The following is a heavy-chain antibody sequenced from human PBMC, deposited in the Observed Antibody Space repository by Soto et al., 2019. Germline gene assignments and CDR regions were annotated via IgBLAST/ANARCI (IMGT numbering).Heavy chain of an antibody. Sequence: PSETLSLTCTVSGGSISSDDYYWNWIRQRPGKGLEWIGNIYYRGNTNYNPSLKSRIIMSMDMSEKQFSLKLTSVTAADTDVYYCAIGWDYYGMDVWGQGTMVTVSS. D-gene: IGHD3-16*01. CDR2: IYYRGNT. CDR1: GGSISSDDYY. J-gene: IGHJ6*02. CDR3: AIGWDYYGMDV. V-gene: IGHV4-31*03.